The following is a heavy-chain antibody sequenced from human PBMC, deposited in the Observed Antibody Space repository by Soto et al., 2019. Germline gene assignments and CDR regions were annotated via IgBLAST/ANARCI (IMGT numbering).Heavy chain of an antibody. D-gene: IGHD1-1*01. CDR2: IYWNDDK. V-gene: IGHV2-5*01. Sequence: QITVKGSGPTLVKPTQTLTLTCTLSGISLTTRGVGLGWVRQTPGKALEWLALIYWNDDKDYSPSLRSRLTISKDTSKNQALLTMTNMDPVDTATYYCARGLATLPVFAFDVWGQGTVVTVSS. CDR3: ARGLATLPVFAFDV. CDR1: GISLTTRGVG. J-gene: IGHJ3*01.